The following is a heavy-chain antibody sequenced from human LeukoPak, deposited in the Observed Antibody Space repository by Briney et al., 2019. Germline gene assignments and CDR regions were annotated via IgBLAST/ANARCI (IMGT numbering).Heavy chain of an antibody. Sequence: SETLSLTCAVYGGSFSGYYWSWIRQLPGKGLEWIGEINHSGSTNYNPSLKSRVTISVDTSKNQFSLKLSSVTAADTAVYYCARGRGIAIFGVVARPRWFDPWGQGTLVTVSS. J-gene: IGHJ5*02. CDR1: GGSFSGYY. D-gene: IGHD3-3*01. CDR3: ARGRGIAIFGVVARPRWFDP. CDR2: INHSGST. V-gene: IGHV4-34*01.